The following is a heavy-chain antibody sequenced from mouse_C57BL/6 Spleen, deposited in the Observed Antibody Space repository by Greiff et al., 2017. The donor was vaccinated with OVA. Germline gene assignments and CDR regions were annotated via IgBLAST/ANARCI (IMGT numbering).Heavy chain of an antibody. CDR1: GYTFTSYW. V-gene: IGHV1-69*01. CDR2: IDPSDSYT. D-gene: IGHD2-12*01. J-gene: IGHJ2*01. Sequence: QVQLQQPGAELVMPGASVKLSCKASGYTFTSYWMHWVKQRPGQGLEWIGEIDPSDSYTNYNQKFKGKSTLTVDKSSSTAYMQLSSLTSEDSAVYYCARRGAYYNYFDYWGQGTTLTVSS. CDR3: ARRGAYYNYFDY.